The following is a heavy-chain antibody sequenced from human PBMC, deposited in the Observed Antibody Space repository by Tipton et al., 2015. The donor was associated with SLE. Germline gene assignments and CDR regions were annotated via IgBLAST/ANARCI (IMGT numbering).Heavy chain of an antibody. V-gene: IGHV3-30*04. D-gene: IGHD4-23*01. CDR1: GFTFSSYA. CDR3: ARDPSAVVSFFDY. CDR2: ISYDGSNK. Sequence: SLRLSCAASGFTFSSYAMHWVRQAPGKGLEWVAVISYDGSNKYYADSVKGRFTISRDNSKNTLYLQMNSLRAEDTAVYYCARDPSAVVSFFDYWGQGTLVTVSS. J-gene: IGHJ4*02.